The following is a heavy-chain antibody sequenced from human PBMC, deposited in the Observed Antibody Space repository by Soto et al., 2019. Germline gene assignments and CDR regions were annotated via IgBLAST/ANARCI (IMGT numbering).Heavy chain of an antibody. CDR2: ISYDGSNK. Sequence: GGSLRLSCAASGFTFSSYAMHWVRQAPGKGLEWVAVISYDGSNKYYADSVKGRFTISRDNSKNTLYLQMNSLRAEDTAVYYCARGWCSTTSCYQGYYYYGMDVWGQGTTVTVSS. J-gene: IGHJ6*02. D-gene: IGHD2-2*01. CDR3: ARGWCSTTSCYQGYYYYGMDV. V-gene: IGHV3-30-3*01. CDR1: GFTFSSYA.